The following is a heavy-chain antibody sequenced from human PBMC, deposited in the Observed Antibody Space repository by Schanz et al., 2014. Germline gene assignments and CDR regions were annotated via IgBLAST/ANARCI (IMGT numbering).Heavy chain of an antibody. J-gene: IGHJ4*02. V-gene: IGHV3-23*01. CDR2: IGTSGGT. D-gene: IGHD6-25*01. CDR3: AKVRYSSGWRGDYFDE. Sequence: EMQLLESGGGLIQPGGSLKLSCAASGLIFSNYVMSWVRQAPGKGLEWVSTIGTSGGTNYAESVKGRFTISRDNSKNTLYLQMNSLRAEDTAVYYCAKVRYSSGWRGDYFDEWGQGTLVTVAS. CDR1: GLIFSNYV.